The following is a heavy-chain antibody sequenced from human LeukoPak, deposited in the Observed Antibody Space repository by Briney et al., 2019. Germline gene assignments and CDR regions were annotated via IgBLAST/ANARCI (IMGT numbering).Heavy chain of an antibody. CDR2: ISSSSSYI. CDR1: GFTFSSYS. D-gene: IGHD3-10*01. CDR3: AREGVRGVIITPHWYFDL. Sequence: PGGSLRLSCAPSGFTFSSYSMNWVRQAPGKGLEWVSSISSSSSYIYYADSVKGRFTISRDNAKNSLYLQMNSLRAEDTAVYYCAREGVRGVIITPHWYFDLWGRGTLVTVSS. J-gene: IGHJ2*01. V-gene: IGHV3-21*01.